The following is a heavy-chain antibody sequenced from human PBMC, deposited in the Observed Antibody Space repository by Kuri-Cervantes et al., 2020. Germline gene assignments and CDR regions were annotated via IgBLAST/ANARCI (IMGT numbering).Heavy chain of an antibody. CDR1: GGSFSGYY. Sequence: ESLKISCAVYGGSFSGYYWSWIRQPPGKGLEWIGEINHSGSTNYNPSLKSRVTISVDTSKNQFSLKLSSVTAADTAVYYCARGVKERAFDIWGQGTMVTVSS. CDR3: ARGVKERAFDI. CDR2: INHSGST. J-gene: IGHJ3*02. V-gene: IGHV4-34*01. D-gene: IGHD1-1*01.